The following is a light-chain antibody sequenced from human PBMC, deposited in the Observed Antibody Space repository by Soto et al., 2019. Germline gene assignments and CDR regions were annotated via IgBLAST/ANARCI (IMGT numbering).Light chain of an antibody. J-gene: IGKJ1*01. V-gene: IGKV1-5*03. CDR3: QQYNSYWT. CDR2: KAS. Sequence: DIPMTQSPSTLSASVGDRVTITCRASQSISSLLAWYQQKPGKAPKLLIYKASSLESGVPSRFSGSGSGTEFTLTISSLQPDDFATYFCQQYNSYWTFGQGTKVEIK. CDR1: QSISSL.